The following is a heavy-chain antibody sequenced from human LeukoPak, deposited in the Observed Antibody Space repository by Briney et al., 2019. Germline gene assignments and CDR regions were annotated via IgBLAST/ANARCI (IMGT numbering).Heavy chain of an antibody. D-gene: IGHD3-10*01. CDR3: ARGRGEGRGISMVRGVRAPSYNWFDP. V-gene: IGHV4-39*07. CDR1: GGSISSSSYY. CDR2: IYYSGST. J-gene: IGHJ5*02. Sequence: PSETLSLTCTVSGGSISSSSYYWGWIRQPPGKGLEWIGSIYYSGSTYYNPSLKSRVTISVDTSKNQFSLKLSSVTAADTAVYYCARGRGEGRGISMVRGVRAPSYNWFDPWGHGTLVTVSS.